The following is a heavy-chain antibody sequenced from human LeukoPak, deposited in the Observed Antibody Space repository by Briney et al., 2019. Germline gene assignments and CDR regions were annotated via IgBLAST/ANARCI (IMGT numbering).Heavy chain of an antibody. CDR1: GYTFTSYG. CDR2: ISAYNGNT. J-gene: IGHJ5*02. D-gene: IGHD2-2*01. Sequence: GALVKVSCKASGYTFTSYGISWVRQAPGQGLEWMGWISAYNGNTNYAQKLQGRVTMTTDTSTSTAYMELRSLRSDDTAVYYCARHEEDIVVVPAAIFLDPWGQGTLVTVSS. V-gene: IGHV1-18*04. CDR3: ARHEEDIVVVPAAIFLDP.